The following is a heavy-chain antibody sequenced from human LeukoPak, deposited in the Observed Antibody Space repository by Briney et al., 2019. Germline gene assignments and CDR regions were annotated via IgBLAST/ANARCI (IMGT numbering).Heavy chain of an antibody. CDR1: GFTFSSYG. D-gene: IGHD5-18*01. Sequence: GGSLRLSCAASGFTFSSYGMHWVRQAPGKGLEWVAVISYDGSNKYYADSVKGRFTISRDNSKNTLYLQMNSLRAEDTAVYYCARVGHSYGSVDYWGQGTLVTVSS. V-gene: IGHV3-30*03. J-gene: IGHJ4*02. CDR3: ARVGHSYGSVDY. CDR2: ISYDGSNK.